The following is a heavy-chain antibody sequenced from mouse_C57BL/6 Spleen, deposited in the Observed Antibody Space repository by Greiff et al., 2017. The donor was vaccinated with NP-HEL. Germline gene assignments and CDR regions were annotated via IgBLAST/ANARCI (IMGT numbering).Heavy chain of an antibody. Sequence: VQLQQSGPELVKPGASVKMSCKASGYTFTDYNMHWVKQSHGKSLEWIGYINPNNGGTSYNQKFKGKATLTVNKSSSTAYMELRSLTSEDSAVYYCAKRANDGYYYYCDYWGQGTTLTVSS. J-gene: IGHJ2*01. CDR3: AKRANDGYYYYCDY. CDR1: GYTFTDYN. V-gene: IGHV1-22*01. CDR2: INPNNGGT. D-gene: IGHD2-3*01.